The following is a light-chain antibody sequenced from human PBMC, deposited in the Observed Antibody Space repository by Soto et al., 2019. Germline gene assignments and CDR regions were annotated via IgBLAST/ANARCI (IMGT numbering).Light chain of an antibody. CDR3: SSYAGTNNLGV. J-gene: IGLJ1*01. CDR2: EVN. Sequence: QSALTQPPSASGSPGQSVTISCTGTSSDVGGYKYVSWYQQHPGKAPKLMIFEVNKRPSGVPDRFSGSKSGNTASLTVSGLQAEDEADYYCSSYAGTNNLGVFGTRTQLTVL. V-gene: IGLV2-8*01. CDR1: SSDVGGYKY.